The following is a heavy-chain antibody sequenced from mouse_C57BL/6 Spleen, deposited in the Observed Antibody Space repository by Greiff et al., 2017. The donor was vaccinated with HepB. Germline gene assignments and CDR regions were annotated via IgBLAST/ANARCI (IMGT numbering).Heavy chain of an antibody. J-gene: IGHJ4*01. CDR3: ARLGSSYAMDY. V-gene: IGHV1-55*01. CDR1: GYTFTSYW. CDR2: IYPGSGST. D-gene: IGHD1-1*01. Sequence: QVQLQQPGAELVKPGASVKMSCKASGYTFTSYWITWVKQRPGQGLEWIGDIYPGSGSTNYNEKFKSKATLTLDTSSSTAYMQLSSLTSEDSAVYYCARLGSSYAMDYWGQGTSVTVSS.